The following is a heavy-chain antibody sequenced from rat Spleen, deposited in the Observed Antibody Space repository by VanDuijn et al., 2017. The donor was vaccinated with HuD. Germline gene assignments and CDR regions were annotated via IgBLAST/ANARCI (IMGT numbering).Heavy chain of an antibody. J-gene: IGHJ2*01. CDR3: ASQYYYDGYYRDY. Sequence: QVQLKESGPGLVQPTQTLSLTCTVSGFSLTSSRVHWVRQPPGKGLEWIGEIWSGGSTHYNPVLKSRLSISRDTSKSQVFLKMNNLQTEDTAMYFCASQYYYDGYYRDYWGQGVMVTVSS. V-gene: IGHV2-1*01. CDR2: IWSGGST. CDR1: GFSLTSSR. D-gene: IGHD1-12*03.